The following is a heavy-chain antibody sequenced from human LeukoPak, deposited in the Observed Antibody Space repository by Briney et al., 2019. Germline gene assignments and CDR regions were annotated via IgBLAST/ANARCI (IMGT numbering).Heavy chain of an antibody. CDR3: ASDYGDFSFYYYYGMDV. J-gene: IGHJ6*02. D-gene: IGHD4-17*01. CDR1: GFTFSSYA. CDR2: ISGSGGST. Sequence: GGSLRLSCAASGFTFSSYAMSWVRQAPGKGLEWVSAISGSGGSTYYADSVKGRFTISRDNSKNTLYLQMNSLRAEGTAVYYCASDYGDFSFYYYYGMDVWGQGTTVTVSS. V-gene: IGHV3-23*01.